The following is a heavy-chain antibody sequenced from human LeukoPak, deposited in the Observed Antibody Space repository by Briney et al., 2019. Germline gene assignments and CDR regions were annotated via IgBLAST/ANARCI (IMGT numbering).Heavy chain of an antibody. J-gene: IGHJ5*02. V-gene: IGHV1-18*01. D-gene: IGHD5-12*01. Sequence: ASVKVSCKASGYTFTSYGISWVRQAPGQGLEWMGWISAYNGNTNYAQKLQGRVTMTTDTSTSTAYMELRSLRSDDTAVYYCARVTIVATAYRIGKYNWFDPWGQGTLVTVSS. CDR3: ARVTIVATAYRIGKYNWFDP. CDR2: ISAYNGNT. CDR1: GYTFTSYG.